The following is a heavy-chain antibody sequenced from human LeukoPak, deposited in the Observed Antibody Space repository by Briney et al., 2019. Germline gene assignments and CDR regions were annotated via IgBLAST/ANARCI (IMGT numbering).Heavy chain of an antibody. D-gene: IGHD1-14*01. CDR2: ISSGTRII. Sequence: GGSLRLSCAASGFTFSTYNMNWVRQAPGKGLEWVSFISSGTRIIYFADSVKGRFTISRDNAKSSLYLQTNSLRDEDTAVYYCARNRGSWATDYWGQGTLVTVSS. CDR3: ARNRGSWATDY. CDR1: GFTFSTYN. J-gene: IGHJ4*02. V-gene: IGHV3-48*02.